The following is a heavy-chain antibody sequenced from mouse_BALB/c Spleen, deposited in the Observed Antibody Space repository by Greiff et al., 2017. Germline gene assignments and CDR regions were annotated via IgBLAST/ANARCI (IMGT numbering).Heavy chain of an antibody. Sequence: QVHVKQSGAELVRPGSSVKISCKASGYAFSSYWMNWVKQRPGQGLEWIGQIYPGDGDTNYNGKFKGKATLTADKSSSTAYMQLSSLTSEDSAVYFCARDGNYYGSLDYWGQGTTLTVSS. D-gene: IGHD1-1*01. V-gene: IGHV1-80*01. CDR2: IYPGDGDT. CDR3: ARDGNYYGSLDY. J-gene: IGHJ2*01. CDR1: GYAFSSYW.